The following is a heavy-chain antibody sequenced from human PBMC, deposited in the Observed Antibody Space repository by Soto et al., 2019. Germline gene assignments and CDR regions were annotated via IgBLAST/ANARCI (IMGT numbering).Heavy chain of an antibody. V-gene: IGHV2-5*01. CDR1: GFSLSTSGLG. J-gene: IGHJ4*02. Sequence: QITLKESGPTLVRPTQTLTLTCTFSGFSLSTSGLGVGWIRQPPGKALEWLALIYWNDDKRYSPSLKARLTITKDTSKNQVVLTMTNMDPVDTATYYCAHTPSGWYLFDYWGQGTLVTVSS. D-gene: IGHD6-19*01. CDR3: AHTPSGWYLFDY. CDR2: IYWNDDK.